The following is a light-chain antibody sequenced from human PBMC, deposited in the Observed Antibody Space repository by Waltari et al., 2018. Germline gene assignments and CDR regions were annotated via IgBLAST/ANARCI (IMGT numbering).Light chain of an antibody. J-gene: IGKJ1*01. CDR3: QQYGSSPKT. CDR2: DAS. CDR1: QTLSSTY. V-gene: IGKV3-20*01. Sequence: EIVLTQSPGTLSLSPGESATLSCRASQTLSSTYLAWYQQRPGQAPRLLIYDASSRATGIPDRFGGSGSGTDFTLTISRLEPEDFAVYYCQQYGSSPKTFGQGTKVEI.